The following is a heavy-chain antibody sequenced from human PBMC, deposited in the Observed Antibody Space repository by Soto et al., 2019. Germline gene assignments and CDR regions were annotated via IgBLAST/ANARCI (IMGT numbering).Heavy chain of an antibody. J-gene: IGHJ6*03. D-gene: IGHD5-18*01. CDR3: ARDGGYSYGYLRYYYYYMDV. CDR2: IDPVGSQV. CDR1: GLSFSSSW. Sequence: GGSLRLSCEVSGLSFSSSWMSWVRQAPGKGLEWVADIDPVGSQVLYADSVKGRFTISRDNSKNTLYLQMNSLRAEDTAVYYCARDGGYSYGYLRYYYYYMDVWGKGTTVTVSS. V-gene: IGHV3-7*01.